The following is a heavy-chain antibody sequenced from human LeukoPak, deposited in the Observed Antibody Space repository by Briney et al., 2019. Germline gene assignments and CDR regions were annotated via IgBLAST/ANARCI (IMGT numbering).Heavy chain of an antibody. D-gene: IGHD3-22*01. V-gene: IGHV4-34*01. CDR3: ARGQGYYDSSGYTLGGGYYFDY. Sequence: SETLSLTCGVYGGSFSGNYWTWIRQPPGKGLEWIGSIYYSGSTYYNPSLKSRVTISVDTSKNQFSLKLSSVTAADTAVYYCARGQGYYDSSGYTLGGGYYFDYWGQGTLVTVSS. J-gene: IGHJ4*02. CDR2: IYYSGST. CDR1: GGSFSGNY.